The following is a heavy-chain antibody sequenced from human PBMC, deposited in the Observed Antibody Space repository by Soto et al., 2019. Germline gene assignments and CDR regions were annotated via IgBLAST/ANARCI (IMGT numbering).Heavy chain of an antibody. CDR2: ISSSGSTI. CDR3: ARDGYDSSGYYPFQH. V-gene: IGHV3-48*03. Sequence: EVQLVESGGGLVQPGGSLRLSCAASGFTFSSYEMNWVRQAPGKGLEWVSYISSSGSTIYYADSVKGRFTISRDNAKNSLYLQMNSLRAEDTAFYYCARDGYDSSGYYPFQHWGQGTLVTVSS. J-gene: IGHJ1*01. D-gene: IGHD3-22*01. CDR1: GFTFSSYE.